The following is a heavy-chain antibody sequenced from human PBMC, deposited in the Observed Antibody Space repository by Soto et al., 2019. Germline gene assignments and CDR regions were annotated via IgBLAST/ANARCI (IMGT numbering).Heavy chain of an antibody. V-gene: IGHV3-53*01. CDR3: ARQRGCSGDSCYYFEY. CDR1: VFTVSSNY. Sequence: VGSLRLSCASSVFTVSSNYMSWVRHSPGKGLECVSLIYSGGFTYYADSVKGRFTISRDISKNTLYLQMNSLRAEDTAVYYCARQRGCSGDSCYYFEYWGQGTLVIVSS. J-gene: IGHJ4*02. D-gene: IGHD2-15*01. CDR2: IYSGGFT.